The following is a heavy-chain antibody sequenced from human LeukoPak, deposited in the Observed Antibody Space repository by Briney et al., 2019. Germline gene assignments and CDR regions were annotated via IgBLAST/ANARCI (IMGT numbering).Heavy chain of an antibody. CDR3: AGPPSDDY. CDR2: ISYDGSNK. V-gene: IGHV3-30*04. Sequence: GGSLRLSCAASGFTFSSYAMLWVRQAPGKGLEWVAVISYDGSNKYYADSVKGRFTISRDNSKNTLYLQMNSLRAEDTAVYYCAGPPSDDYWGQGTLVTVSS. CDR1: GFTFSSYA. J-gene: IGHJ4*02.